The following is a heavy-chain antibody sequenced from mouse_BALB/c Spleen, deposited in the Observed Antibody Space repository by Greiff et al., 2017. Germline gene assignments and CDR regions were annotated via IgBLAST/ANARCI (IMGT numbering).Heavy chain of an antibody. CDR1: GYSITSGYY. Sequence: VQLQQSGPGLVKPSQSLSLTCSVTGYSITSGYYWNWIRQFPGNKLEWMGYISYDGSNNYNPSLKNRISITRDTSKNQFFLKLNSVTTEDTATYYCARGYYYGSSCFDYWGQGTTLTVSS. V-gene: IGHV3-6*02. CDR2: ISYDGSN. CDR3: ARGYYYGSSCFDY. D-gene: IGHD1-1*01. J-gene: IGHJ2*01.